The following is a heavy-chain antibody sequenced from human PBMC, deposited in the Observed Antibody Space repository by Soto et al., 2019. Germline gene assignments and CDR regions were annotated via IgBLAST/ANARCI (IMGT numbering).Heavy chain of an antibody. D-gene: IGHD3-3*01. CDR2: IYYSGST. J-gene: IGHJ4*02. CDR1: GGSISSYY. Sequence: PSETLSLTCTVSGGSISSYYWGWIRQPPGKGLEWIGYIYYSGSTNYNPSLKSRVTISVDTSKNQFSLKLSSVTAADTAVYYCAREVFWSGYYDYWGQGTLVTVSS. CDR3: AREVFWSGYYDY. V-gene: IGHV4-59*01.